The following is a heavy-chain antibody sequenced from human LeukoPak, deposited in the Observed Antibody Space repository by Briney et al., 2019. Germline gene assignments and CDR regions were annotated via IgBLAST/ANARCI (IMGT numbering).Heavy chain of an antibody. CDR2: INAYNGNT. D-gene: IGHD4-23*01. CDR3: ARSKGLRSVGGFDY. J-gene: IGHJ4*02. CDR1: GYTFTSYG. V-gene: IGHV1-18*01. Sequence: GGSLKVSCKASGYTFTSYGISWVRQAPGQGLEWMGWINAYNGNTNYAQKLQGRVTMTTDTSTSTAYMELRSLRSDDTAVYYCARSKGLRSVGGFDYWGQGTLVTVS.